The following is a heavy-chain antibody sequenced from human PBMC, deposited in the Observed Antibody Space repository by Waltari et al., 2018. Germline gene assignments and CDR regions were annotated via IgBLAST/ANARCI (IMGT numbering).Heavy chain of an antibody. Sequence: QVQLQESGPGLVKPSETLSLTCTVSGGSISSYYWSWIRQPAGTGPEWIGRIYTSGSTNYNPSLKSRVTMSVDTSKNQFSLKLSSVTAADTAVYYCAREGYCSSTSCYRSYYYYMDVWGKGTTVTISS. CDR1: GGSISSYY. CDR2: IYTSGST. J-gene: IGHJ6*03. CDR3: AREGYCSSTSCYRSYYYYMDV. V-gene: IGHV4-4*07. D-gene: IGHD2-2*01.